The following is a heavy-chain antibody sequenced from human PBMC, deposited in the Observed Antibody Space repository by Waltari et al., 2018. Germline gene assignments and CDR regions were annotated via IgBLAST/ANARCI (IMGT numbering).Heavy chain of an antibody. Sequence: QVQLVESGGGVVQPGGSLRLSCAASGFTFSSYGMHWVRQAPGKGLEWVAVISYEGSNKYDADSVKGRFTISRDNSKNTLYLQMNSLRAEDTAVYYCARDQGRSTVAGATDAFDIWGQGTMVTVSS. D-gene: IGHD6-19*01. J-gene: IGHJ3*02. CDR2: ISYEGSNK. CDR1: GFTFSSYG. V-gene: IGHV3-30*19. CDR3: ARDQGRSTVAGATDAFDI.